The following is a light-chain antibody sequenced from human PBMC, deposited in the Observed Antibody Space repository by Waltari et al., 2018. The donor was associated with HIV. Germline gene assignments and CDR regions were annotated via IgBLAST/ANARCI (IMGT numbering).Light chain of an antibody. J-gene: IGLJ1*01. CDR1: GSAVGGYTY. Sequence: QSVLTQPRSVYGSPGQPVSISCTGTGSAVGGYTYVSWYQQHPGTPPKVRIYDVSKRPSGVPDRFSGSKSGNTASLTISGLQAEDEADYYCCSYAGSYTYVFGTGTKVTVL. V-gene: IGLV2-11*02. CDR2: DVS. CDR3: CSYAGSYTYV.